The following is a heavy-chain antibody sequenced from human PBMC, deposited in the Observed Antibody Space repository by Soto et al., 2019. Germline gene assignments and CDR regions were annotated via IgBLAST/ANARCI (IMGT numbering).Heavy chain of an antibody. CDR3: ARPDCSSTSCYESNYYGMDV. V-gene: IGHV3-7*03. Sequence: PGGSLRLSCAASGFTFSSDWMSWVRQAPGKGLEWVANVRQDGSEKYYVDSVKGRFTISRDNAKNSLYLQMNSLRAEDTAVYYCARPDCSSTSCYESNYYGMDVWGQGTTVTVSS. CDR1: GFTFSSDW. J-gene: IGHJ6*02. CDR2: VRQDGSEK. D-gene: IGHD2-2*01.